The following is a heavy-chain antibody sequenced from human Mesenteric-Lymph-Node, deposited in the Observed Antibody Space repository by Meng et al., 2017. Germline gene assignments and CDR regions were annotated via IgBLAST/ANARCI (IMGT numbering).Heavy chain of an antibody. Sequence: ASVKVSCKASGYTFSRYHINWVRQATGQGLEWMGWISAYNGNTNYAQKLQGRVTMTTDTSTSTAYMELRSLRSDDTAVYYCARVYYDYVWGSYRFDYWGQGTLVTVSS. CDR1: GYTFSRYH. CDR3: ARVYYDYVWGSYRFDY. J-gene: IGHJ4*02. CDR2: ISAYNGNT. D-gene: IGHD3-16*02. V-gene: IGHV1-18*01.